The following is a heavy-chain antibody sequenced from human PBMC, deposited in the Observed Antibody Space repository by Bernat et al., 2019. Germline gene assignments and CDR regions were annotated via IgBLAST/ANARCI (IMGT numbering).Heavy chain of an antibody. V-gene: IGHV3-33*01. CDR2: IWYDGSNK. CDR1: GFTFSSYG. CDR3: ARDVGPLPSGLPDY. J-gene: IGHJ4*02. Sequence: QVQLVESGGGVVQPGRSRRLSCAASGFTFSSYGMHWVRQAPGKGLEWVAVIWYDGSNKYYADSVKGRFTISRDNSKNTLYLQMNSLRAEDTAVYYCARDVGPLPSGLPDYWGQGTLVTVSS. D-gene: IGHD6-19*01.